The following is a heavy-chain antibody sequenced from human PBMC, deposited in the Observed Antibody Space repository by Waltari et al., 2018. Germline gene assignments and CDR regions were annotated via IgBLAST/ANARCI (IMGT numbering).Heavy chain of an antibody. V-gene: IGHV4-61*02. J-gene: IGHJ3*02. D-gene: IGHD1-20*01. CDR1: GGSISSGSYY. CDR3: AREITGTTGGAFDI. Sequence: QVQLQESGPGLVKPSQTLSLTCTVSGGSISSGSYYWSWIRQPAGKGLEWIGRIYTSGSTNYNPSLKSRVTISVDTSKNQFSLKLSSVTAADTAVYYCAREITGTTGGAFDIWGQGTMVTVSS. CDR2: IYTSGST.